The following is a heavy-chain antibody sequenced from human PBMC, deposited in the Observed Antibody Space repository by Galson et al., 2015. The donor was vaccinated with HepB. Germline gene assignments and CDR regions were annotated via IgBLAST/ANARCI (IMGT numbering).Heavy chain of an antibody. J-gene: IGHJ3*01. V-gene: IGHV1-2*02. D-gene: IGHD6-19*01. Sequence: SVKVSCKASGCTFTNYDMHWVRQAPGQGLEWMGWINPNCGSTNYAQKFQGRVTMTRDASISTAYMELSRLRSDDTAVYYCARVAVGGSYDYGMDVWGQGTMVTVSS. CDR2: INPNCGST. CDR1: GCTFTNYD. CDR3: ARVAVGGSYDYGMDV.